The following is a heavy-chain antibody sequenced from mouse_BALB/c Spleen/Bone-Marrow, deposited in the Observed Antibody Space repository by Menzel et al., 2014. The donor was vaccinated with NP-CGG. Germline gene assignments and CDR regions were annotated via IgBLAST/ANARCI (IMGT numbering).Heavy chain of an antibody. V-gene: IGHV1-87*01. CDR1: GYTFTSYW. D-gene: IGHD2-4*01. J-gene: IGHJ4*01. CDR2: IYPGDGDT. Sequence: VQLVESGAELARPGASVKLSCKAAGYTFTSYWMQWVKQRPGQGLEWIGAIYPGDGDTRYSQKFKEKATLTADKSSSTAYIQLSSLAYEDSAVYYCARRGSDYENATDYWGQGTSVIVSS. CDR3: ARRGSDYENATDY.